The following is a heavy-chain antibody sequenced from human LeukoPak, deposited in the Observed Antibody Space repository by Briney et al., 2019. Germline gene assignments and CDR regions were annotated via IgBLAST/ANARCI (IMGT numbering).Heavy chain of an antibody. CDR2: ISYDGSNK. V-gene: IGHV3-30*18. CDR1: GFTFSSYG. J-gene: IGHJ5*02. Sequence: GRSLRLSRAASGFTFSSYGMHWVRQAPGKGLEWVAVISYDGSNKYYADSVKSRFTISRDNSKNTLYLQMNSLRAEDTAVYYCAKDRDYYDSSWFDPWGQGTLVTVSS. CDR3: AKDRDYYDSSWFDP. D-gene: IGHD3-22*01.